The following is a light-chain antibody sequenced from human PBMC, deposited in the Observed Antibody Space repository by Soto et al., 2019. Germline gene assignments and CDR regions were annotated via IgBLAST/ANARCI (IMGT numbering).Light chain of an antibody. CDR2: GAT. J-gene: IGKJ3*01. CDR1: ESVSSSY. CDR3: QQYGSSPFT. V-gene: IGKV3-20*01. Sequence: EIVLTQSPGTLSLSPGESATLSCGASESVSSSYLAWYQQKPGQAPRLLIYGATTRLRGVPDRFSGSGSGTDFTLTISRLEPEGFAVYYCQQYGSSPFTFGPGTKVDIK.